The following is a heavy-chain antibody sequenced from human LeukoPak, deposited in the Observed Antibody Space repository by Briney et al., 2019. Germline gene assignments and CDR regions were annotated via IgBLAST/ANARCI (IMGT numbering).Heavy chain of an antibody. CDR2: ISYDGSNK. V-gene: IGHV3-30*18. CDR1: GFTFSSYG. Sequence: GGSLRLSCAASGFTFSSYGMHWVRQAPGKGLEWVAVISYDGSNKYYADSVKGRFTISRDNPKNTLHLQMNSLRAEDTAVYYCAKVGLTVTTILDYFDYWGQGTLVTVSS. CDR3: AKVGLTVTTILDYFDY. D-gene: IGHD4-11*01. J-gene: IGHJ4*02.